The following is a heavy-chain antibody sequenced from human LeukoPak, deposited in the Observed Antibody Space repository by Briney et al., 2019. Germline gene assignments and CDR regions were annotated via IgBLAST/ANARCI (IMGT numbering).Heavy chain of an antibody. CDR1: GFTFSNYA. Sequence: GGSLRLSCTASGFTFSNYAMSWVRQAPGTGLQWVSAISGSGGDTYHADSVKGRFTISRDKSKNTVVLQMNSLRVDDMGVYYCARQIGYCSGGSCYFDNWGQGTLVTVSS. D-gene: IGHD2-15*01. V-gene: IGHV3-23*01. CDR3: ARQIGYCSGGSCYFDN. CDR2: ISGSGGDT. J-gene: IGHJ4*02.